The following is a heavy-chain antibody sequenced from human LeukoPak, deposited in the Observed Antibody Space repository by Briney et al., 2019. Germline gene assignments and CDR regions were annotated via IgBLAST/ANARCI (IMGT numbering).Heavy chain of an antibody. D-gene: IGHD2-15*01. J-gene: IGHJ3*02. V-gene: IGHV4-34*08. CDR3: ARTGAARDAFDI. CDR1: GGTFSGYY. CDR2: INHSGST. Sequence: SETLSLTCAVYGGTFSGYYWSWIRQPPGKGLEWIGEINHSGSTNYNPSLKSRVTISVDRSKNQFSLKLSSVTAADTAVYYCARTGAARDAFDIWGQGTMVTVSS.